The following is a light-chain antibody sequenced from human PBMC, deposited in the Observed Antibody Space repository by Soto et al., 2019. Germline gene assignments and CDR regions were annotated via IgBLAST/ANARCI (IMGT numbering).Light chain of an antibody. V-gene: IGKV1-27*01. Sequence: DIQMTQSPSSLSASVGDRVTITCRASQGISSFVAWYQQKPGKVPRLLISGASTLQSGVPSRFSGSGSGTHFTLTITSLQPEDVATYYCQKYSSVITFGQGTRLEIK. CDR3: QKYSSVIT. CDR2: GAS. CDR1: QGISSF. J-gene: IGKJ5*01.